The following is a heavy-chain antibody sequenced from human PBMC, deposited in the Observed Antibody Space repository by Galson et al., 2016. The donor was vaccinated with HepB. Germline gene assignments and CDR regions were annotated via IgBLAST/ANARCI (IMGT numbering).Heavy chain of an antibody. CDR3: AIFYFDSGSYYNPDY. CDR1: TVNFIRYW. CDR2: IDPSDSYT. Sequence: QSGADVKKPGESLRISCQGSTVNFIRYWISWVRQMPGKGLEWMGRIDPSDSYTKYSPSFQGHVTFSLDKSISTAYLQWSSLKDSDTAMYYCAIFYFDSGSYYNPDYWGQGTLVTVSS. J-gene: IGHJ4*02. D-gene: IGHD3-10*01. V-gene: IGHV5-10-1*01.